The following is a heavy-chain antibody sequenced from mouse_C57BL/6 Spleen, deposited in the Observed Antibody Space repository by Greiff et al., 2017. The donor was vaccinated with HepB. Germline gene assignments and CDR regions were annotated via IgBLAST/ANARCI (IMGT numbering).Heavy chain of an antibody. D-gene: IGHD1-1*01. CDR1: GYTFTDYE. V-gene: IGHV1-15*01. CDR3: TRMKTSITTVVAPYFDY. J-gene: IGHJ2*01. CDR2: IDPETGGT. Sequence: QVQLQQSGAELVRPGASVTLSCKASGYTFTDYEMHWVKQTPVHGLEWIGAIDPETGGTAYNQKFKGKAILTADKSSSTAYMELRSLTSEDSAVYYCTRMKTSITTVVAPYFDYWGQGTTLTVSS.